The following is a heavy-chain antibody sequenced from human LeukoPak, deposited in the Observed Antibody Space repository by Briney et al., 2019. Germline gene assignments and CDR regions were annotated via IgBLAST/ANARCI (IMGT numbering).Heavy chain of an antibody. V-gene: IGHV1-2*02. D-gene: IGHD3-22*01. Sequence: GASVKVSCKASGYTFTGNYMHWVRQAPGQGLEWMGWINPNNGGTHYAQKFQGRVTMTRDTSISTVYMELSRLTSDDTAVYYCARIGYYDSSDSYYWGQGTLVTVSS. CDR2: INPNNGGT. CDR3: ARIGYYDSSDSYY. J-gene: IGHJ4*02. CDR1: GYTFTGNY.